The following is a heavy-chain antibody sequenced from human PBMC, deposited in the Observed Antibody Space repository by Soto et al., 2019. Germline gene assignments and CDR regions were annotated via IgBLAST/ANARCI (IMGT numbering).Heavy chain of an antibody. J-gene: IGHJ4*02. CDR2: ISYDGSNK. Sequence: QVQLVESGGGVVQPGRSLRLSCAASGFTFSSYAMHWVRQAPGKGLEWVAVISYDGSNKYYADSVKGRFTISRDNSKNTLYLQMNRLRAEDTAVYYCASAQNSGCFDYWGQGTLVTVSS. CDR1: GFTFSSYA. CDR3: ASAQNSGCFDY. V-gene: IGHV3-30-3*01. D-gene: IGHD3-22*01.